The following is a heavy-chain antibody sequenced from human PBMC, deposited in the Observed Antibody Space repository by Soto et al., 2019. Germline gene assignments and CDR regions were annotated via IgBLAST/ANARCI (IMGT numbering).Heavy chain of an antibody. D-gene: IGHD3-10*01. V-gene: IGHV4-61*01. CDR2: IYYSGST. CDR1: GGSVSSGSYY. Sequence: SETLSLTCTVSGGSVSSGSYYWSWIRQPPGKGLEWIGYIYYSGSTNYNPSLKSRVTISVDTSKNQFSLKLSSVTAADTAVYYCARLAYYYGSGIDYWGQGTLVTVSS. CDR3: ARLAYYYGSGIDY. J-gene: IGHJ4*02.